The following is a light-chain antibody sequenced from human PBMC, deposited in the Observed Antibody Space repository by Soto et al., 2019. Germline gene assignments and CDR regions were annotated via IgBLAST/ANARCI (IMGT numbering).Light chain of an antibody. Sequence: DIQMTQSPSSLSASVGDRVTITCRASQSIRNYLNWYQQKPGKAHKVLIYAASSLQSGVPSRFSGSGSGTEFTLTISSLQPEDFATYYCQQSSSPPLTFGPGTKVAVK. CDR3: QQSSSPPLT. V-gene: IGKV1-39*01. CDR1: QSIRNY. J-gene: IGKJ3*01. CDR2: AAS.